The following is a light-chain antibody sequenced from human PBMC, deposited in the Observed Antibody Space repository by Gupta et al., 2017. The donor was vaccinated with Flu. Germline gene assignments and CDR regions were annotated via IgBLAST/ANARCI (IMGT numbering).Light chain of an antibody. Sequence: QSVLTQPPSTSGTPRQRVTFSCSGGNSNIGINYVYWYQQLPGQAPILIVYDDNHRPSGVPDRLSGSISGTTASLTISGVEGEDGAEYYCQIWDESLDAGVFGGGTKLTVL. CDR3: QIWDESLDAGV. CDR1: NSNIGINY. V-gene: IGLV1-47*02. CDR2: DDN. J-gene: IGLJ3*02.